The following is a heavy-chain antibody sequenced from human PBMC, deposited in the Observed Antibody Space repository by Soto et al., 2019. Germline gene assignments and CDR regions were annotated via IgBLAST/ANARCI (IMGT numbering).Heavy chain of an antibody. CDR2: IIPIFGTA. D-gene: IGHD3-22*01. Sequence: SVKVSCKASGGTFSSYAISWVRQAPGQGLEWMGGIIPIFGTANYAQKFQGRVTITADESTSTAYMELSSLRSEDTAVYYCATGGYYYDSSGYYWFDPWGQGTLVTVS. CDR1: GGTFSSYA. V-gene: IGHV1-69*13. CDR3: ATGGYYYDSSGYYWFDP. J-gene: IGHJ5*02.